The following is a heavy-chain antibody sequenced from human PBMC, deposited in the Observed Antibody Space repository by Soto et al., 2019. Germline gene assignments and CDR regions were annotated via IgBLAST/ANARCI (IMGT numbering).Heavy chain of an antibody. D-gene: IGHD7-27*01. J-gene: IGHJ6*02. CDR2: IYSGGST. CDR3: ARDSGDRYFYGMDV. Sequence: EVQLVESGGGLIQPGGSLRLSCAASGFTVSSNYISWVRQAPGKGLEWVSVIYSGGSTYYADSVKGRFTISRDNSKNTLYLQMNSLRAEDTAVYYCARDSGDRYFYGMDVWGQGTTVTVS. CDR1: GFTVSSNY. V-gene: IGHV3-53*01.